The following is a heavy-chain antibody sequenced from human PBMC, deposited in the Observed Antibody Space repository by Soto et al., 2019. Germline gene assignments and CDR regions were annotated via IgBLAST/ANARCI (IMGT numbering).Heavy chain of an antibody. Sequence: EMQLVQSGGGLVQPGGSLRLSCSASGFSFSTFWMSWVRQAPGKGLEWLASIKEDGSDKYYVDSVKGRFTISRDNAKNSMYLQMNSLRDEDTSVYYCARDGGGWLWGWFAPWGQGTLVTVSS. V-gene: IGHV3-7*01. J-gene: IGHJ5*02. CDR1: GFSFSTFW. D-gene: IGHD6-19*01. CDR3: ARDGGGWLWGWFAP. CDR2: IKEDGSDK.